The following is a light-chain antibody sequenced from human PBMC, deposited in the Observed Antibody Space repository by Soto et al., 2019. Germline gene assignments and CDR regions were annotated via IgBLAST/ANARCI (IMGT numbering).Light chain of an antibody. J-gene: IGLJ2*01. CDR1: SSEVGGYNY. CDR3: SSYAGSNILV. CDR2: EVS. V-gene: IGLV2-8*01. Sequence: QSALTQPPSASGSPGQSVTVSCTGTSSEVGGYNYVSWYQQHPGKAPKLMIYEVSKRPSGVPDRFSGSKSGNTASLTVSGLEAEDEADYYCSSYAGSNILVFGGGTKLTVL.